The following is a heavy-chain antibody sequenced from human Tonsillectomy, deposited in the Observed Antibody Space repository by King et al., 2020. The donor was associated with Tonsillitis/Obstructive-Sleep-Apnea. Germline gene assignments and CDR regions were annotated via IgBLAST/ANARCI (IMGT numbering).Heavy chain of an antibody. CDR2: ISYDGNNK. D-gene: IGHD1-7*01. CDR3: AIRPITGTAGIDY. J-gene: IGHJ4*02. Sequence: VQLVESGGGVVQPGRSLRLSCAASGFTFSRHGMHWVRQAPGKGLEWVAVISYDGNNKYYADSEKGRFTISRDNSKNTLYLQMNSHRAEDTAVYYCAIRPITGTAGIDYWGQGTLVTVSS. CDR1: GFTFSRHG. V-gene: IGHV3-30*03.